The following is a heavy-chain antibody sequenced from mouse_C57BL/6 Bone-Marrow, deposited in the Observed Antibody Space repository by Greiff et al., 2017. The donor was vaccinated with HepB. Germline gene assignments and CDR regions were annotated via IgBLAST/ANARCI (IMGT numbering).Heavy chain of an antibody. CDR3: AYSSYFAWFAY. J-gene: IGHJ3*01. D-gene: IGHD1-1*01. V-gene: IGHV1-4*01. Sequence: VQLQQSGAELARPGASVKMSCKASGYTFTSYTMHWVKQRPGQGLEWIGYINPSSGYTKYNQKFKDKATLTADKSSSTAYMQLSSLTSEDSAVYYCAYSSYFAWFAYWGQGTLVTVSA. CDR1: GYTFTSYT. CDR2: INPSSGYT.